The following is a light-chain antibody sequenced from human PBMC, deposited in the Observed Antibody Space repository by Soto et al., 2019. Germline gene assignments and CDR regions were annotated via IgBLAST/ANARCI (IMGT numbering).Light chain of an antibody. Sequence: DIQITHSPSTLSASVGDRVTITCRASQTFSYLAWYQQKPGKAPKLLIYDASTLQSGVPSRFSGSESGTEFTLTISSLQPDDFATYYCQQYNSYPYTFGQGTKVDIK. J-gene: IGKJ2*01. CDR2: DAS. CDR1: QTFSY. V-gene: IGKV1-5*01. CDR3: QQYNSYPYT.